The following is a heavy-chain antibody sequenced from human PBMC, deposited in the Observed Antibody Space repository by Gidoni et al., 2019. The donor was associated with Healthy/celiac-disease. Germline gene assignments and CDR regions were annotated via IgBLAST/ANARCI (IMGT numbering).Heavy chain of an antibody. D-gene: IGHD5-12*01. CDR1: GYTFTRYY. Sequence: QVQLVQSGAEVKKPGASVTVSFKASGYTFTRYYMHWVRQAPGQGLEWMGIINPSGGSTSYAKKFQGRVTMTRDTSTSTVYMELSSLRSEDTAVYYCAKGEYSGYEYGTWEDVWGQGTTVTVSS. J-gene: IGHJ6*02. CDR3: AKGEYSGYEYGTWEDV. CDR2: INPSGGST. V-gene: IGHV1-46*01.